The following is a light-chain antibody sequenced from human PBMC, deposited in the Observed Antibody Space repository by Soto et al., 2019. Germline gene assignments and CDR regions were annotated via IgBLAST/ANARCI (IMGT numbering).Light chain of an antibody. CDR3: QQLHGYPIT. V-gene: IGKV1-9*01. J-gene: IGKJ5*01. Sequence: ILLTQSPFSLCASVGARVTLTCLASQGIDTSLAWYQQKPGKAPKLLIYAASNFQSGVPSRFSGSGSGTHFTLTISSLQPEDFATYYCQQLHGYPITFGQGTRLEIK. CDR2: AAS. CDR1: QGIDTS.